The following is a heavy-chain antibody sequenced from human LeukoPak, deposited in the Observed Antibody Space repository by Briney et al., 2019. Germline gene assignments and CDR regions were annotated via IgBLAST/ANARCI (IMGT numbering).Heavy chain of an antibody. Sequence: GGSLRLSCAASGFTFSSYEMNWVRQAPGKGLEWVSYISSSGSTIYYADSVKGRFTASRDNAKNSLYLQMNSLRAEDTAVYYCAELGITMIGGVWGKGTTVTVSS. CDR2: ISSSGSTI. D-gene: IGHD3-10*02. J-gene: IGHJ6*04. CDR1: GFTFSSYE. CDR3: AELGITMIGGV. V-gene: IGHV3-48*03.